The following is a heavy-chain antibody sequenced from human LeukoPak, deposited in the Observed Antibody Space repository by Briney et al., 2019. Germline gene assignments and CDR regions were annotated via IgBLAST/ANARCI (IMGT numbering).Heavy chain of an antibody. V-gene: IGHV4-34*01. Sequence: SETLSLTCAVYGGSFSGYYWSWIRQPPGKGLEWIGEINHSGSTNYNPSLKSRVTISVDTSKNQFSLKLSSVTAADTAVYYCARFGDGSGRDRDYWGQGTLVTVSS. CDR3: ARFGDGSGRDRDY. CDR2: INHSGST. D-gene: IGHD3-10*01. CDR1: GGSFSGYY. J-gene: IGHJ4*02.